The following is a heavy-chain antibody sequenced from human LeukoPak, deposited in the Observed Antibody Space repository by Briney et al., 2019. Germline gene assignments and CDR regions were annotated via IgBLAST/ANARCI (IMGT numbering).Heavy chain of an antibody. CDR2: IFYSGST. CDR3: ARVGQWPAFDS. V-gene: IGHV4-59*01. Sequence: SETLSHTCTLSGGSISNYYWSWIRQPPGKGLEWIGYIFYSGSTNYNPSLKSRVTISVDTSKNQFSLKLSSVTAADTAVYYCARVGQWPAFDSWGQGTLVTVSS. J-gene: IGHJ4*02. CDR1: GGSISNYY. D-gene: IGHD6-19*01.